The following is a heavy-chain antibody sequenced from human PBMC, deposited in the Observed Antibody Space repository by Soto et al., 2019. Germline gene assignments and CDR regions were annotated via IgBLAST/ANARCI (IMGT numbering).Heavy chain of an antibody. CDR1: GFTFSSDS. CDR3: ARLCVGELLNSDAFDI. V-gene: IGHV3-48*01. J-gene: IGHJ3*02. D-gene: IGHD3-10*01. CDR2: ISSSSSTI. Sequence: PGGCLRLSCAASGFTFSSDSVNWVRQAPGKGLEWVSYISSSSSTIYYADSVKGRFTISRDNAKNSLYLQMNSLRVEDTAVYYCARLCVGELLNSDAFDIRGQGTMVTVSS.